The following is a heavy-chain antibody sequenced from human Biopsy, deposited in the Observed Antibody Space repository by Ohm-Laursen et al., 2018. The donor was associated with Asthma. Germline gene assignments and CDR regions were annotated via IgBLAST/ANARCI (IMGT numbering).Heavy chain of an antibody. CDR3: ARGPELDV. CDR1: HGSVRGFR. V-gene: IGHV4-34*01. CDR2: TNERGVT. Sequence: SQALSLICDSDHGSVRGFRWTWIRQSPWKGLEWIGETNERGVTNNNPSLKSRVIISIDTYWNRVSLKLTSVTAADTAVYYCARGPELDVWGQGTTVTVSS. J-gene: IGHJ6*02.